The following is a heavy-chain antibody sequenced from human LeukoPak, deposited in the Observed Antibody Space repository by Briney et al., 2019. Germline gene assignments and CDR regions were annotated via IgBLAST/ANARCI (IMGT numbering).Heavy chain of an antibody. CDR1: GYTFTGYY. Sequence: ASVKVSCKASGYTFTGYYMHWVRQAPGQGLEWMGWINPNSGGTNYAQKFQGRITMTRDTSISTAYMELSRLRSDDTAVYYCARGSNGRISADLEIDYWGQGTLVTVSS. J-gene: IGHJ4*02. CDR2: INPNSGGT. V-gene: IGHV1-2*02. D-gene: IGHD4-23*01. CDR3: ARGSNGRISADLEIDY.